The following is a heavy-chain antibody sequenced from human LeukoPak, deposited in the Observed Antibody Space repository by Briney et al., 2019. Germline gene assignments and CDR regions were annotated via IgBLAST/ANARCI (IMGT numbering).Heavy chain of an antibody. CDR2: IIPIFGTA. D-gene: IGHD2-2*01. CDR3: ARDHCSSTSCYLARDAFDI. V-gene: IGHV1-69*13. CDR1: GGTFSSYA. J-gene: IGHJ3*02. Sequence: GASVTVSCKASGGTFSSYAISWVRQAPGQGLEWMGGIIPIFGTANYAQKFQGRVTITADESTSTAYMELSSLRSEDTAVYYCARDHCSSTSCYLARDAFDIWGQGTMVTVSS.